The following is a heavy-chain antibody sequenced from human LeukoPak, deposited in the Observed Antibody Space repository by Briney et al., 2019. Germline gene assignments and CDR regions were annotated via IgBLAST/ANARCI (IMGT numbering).Heavy chain of an antibody. V-gene: IGHV3-33*01. CDR1: GFRVRNYG. CDR2: VWGDGSRK. D-gene: IGHD2-15*01. Sequence: GGSLRLSCAASGFRVRNYGMHWVRQAPGKGLEWVAIVWGDGSRKEYGDAVKGRFTVSRDESEDTVYLQMNNLRVEDTAVYYCARESPLHPNDFDYWGQGILVTVSS. CDR3: ARESPLHPNDFDY. J-gene: IGHJ4*02.